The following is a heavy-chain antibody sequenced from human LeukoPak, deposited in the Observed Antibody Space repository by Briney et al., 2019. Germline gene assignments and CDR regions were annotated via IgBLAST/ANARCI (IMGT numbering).Heavy chain of an antibody. V-gene: IGHV4-59*08. CDR1: GGSISSSN. D-gene: IGHD2-15*01. J-gene: IGHJ5*02. CDR2: IYYSGST. Sequence: SETLSLTCTVPGGSISSSNWSWTRHPPGKGLGWIGYIYYSGSTNYNPSLKSRVTISVDTSKNQFSLKLSSVTAADTAVYYCARHGAYCSGGSCPNWFDPWGQGTLVTVSS. CDR3: ARHGAYCSGGSCPNWFDP.